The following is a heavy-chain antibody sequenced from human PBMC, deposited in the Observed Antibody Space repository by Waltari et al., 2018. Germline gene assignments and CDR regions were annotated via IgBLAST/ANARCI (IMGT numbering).Heavy chain of an antibody. D-gene: IGHD6-13*01. V-gene: IGHV4-31*03. CDR3: ASALGAAGTFWSAFDI. Sequence: QVQLQESGPGLVKPSQTLSLTCTVSGGSISSGGYYWSWIRQHPGKGLEWIGYIYYSGGTYYNPSLKSRVTISVDTSKNQFSLKLGSVTAADTAVYYCASALGAAGTFWSAFDIWGQGTMVTVSS. J-gene: IGHJ3*02. CDR1: GGSISSGGYY. CDR2: IYYSGGT.